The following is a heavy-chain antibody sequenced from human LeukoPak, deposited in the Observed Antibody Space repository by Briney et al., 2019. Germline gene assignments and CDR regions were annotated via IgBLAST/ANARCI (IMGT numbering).Heavy chain of an antibody. J-gene: IGHJ4*02. V-gene: IGHV1-46*01. Sequence: ASVKVSCKASGYTFTSYYMHWVRQAPGQGLEWMGIINPSGGSTSYAQKFQGRVTMTRDMSTSTVYMELSSLRSEDTAVYYCARDMIPSGATQGDLSGDYWGQGTLVTVSS. D-gene: IGHD1-26*01. CDR2: INPSGGST. CDR1: GYTFTSYY. CDR3: ARDMIPSGATQGDLSGDY.